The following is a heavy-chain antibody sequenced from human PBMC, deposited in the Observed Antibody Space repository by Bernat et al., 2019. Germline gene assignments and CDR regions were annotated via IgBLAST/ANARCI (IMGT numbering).Heavy chain of an antibody. CDR1: GFTFSSYA. J-gene: IGHJ4*02. D-gene: IGHD3-10*01. CDR2: ISYDGSNK. V-gene: IGHV3-30-3*01. Sequence: QVQLVESGGGVVQPGRSLRLSCAASGFTFSSYAMHWVRQAPGKGLEWVAVISYDGSNKYYADSVKGRFTISRDNSKNTLYLQMNRLRAEDTAVYYCAVGGIDFDYWGQGTLVTVSS. CDR3: AVGGIDFDY.